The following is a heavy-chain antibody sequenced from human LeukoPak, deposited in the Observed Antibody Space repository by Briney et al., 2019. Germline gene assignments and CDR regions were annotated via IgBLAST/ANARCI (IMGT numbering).Heavy chain of an antibody. CDR1: VFTFRIYA. CDR3: AKDRSLFHCSGGSCYSAEVDYYYGMDV. J-gene: IGHJ6*02. Sequence: GGSLRLSCASSVFTFRIYALRGVRQAPGKGLEGVSAISCSGCSTYYAGSVKGRFTISRDNSKNTLYLQMNSLRAEDTAVYYCAKDRSLFHCSGGSCYSAEVDYYYGMDVWGQGTTVTVSS. D-gene: IGHD2-15*01. CDR2: ISCSGCST. V-gene: IGHV3-23*01.